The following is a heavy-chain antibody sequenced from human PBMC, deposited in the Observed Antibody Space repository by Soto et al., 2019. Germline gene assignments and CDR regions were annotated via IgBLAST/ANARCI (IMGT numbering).Heavy chain of an antibody. Sequence: SETLSLTCTISGGSFGTNYWSLIRQAPGKGLEWIGYTYYTGSTKYNPSLKSRATISVDTSNNQFSLTLNSAAAADTAVYYCATDSAGRGPFDPWGEGILVTVSS. V-gene: IGHV4-59*13. J-gene: IGHJ5*02. CDR2: TYYTGST. CDR3: ATDSAGRGPFDP. CDR1: GGSFGTNY. D-gene: IGHD3-10*01.